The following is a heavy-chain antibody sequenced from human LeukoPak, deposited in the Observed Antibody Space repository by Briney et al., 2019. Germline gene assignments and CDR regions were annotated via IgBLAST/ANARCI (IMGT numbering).Heavy chain of an antibody. J-gene: IGHJ4*02. CDR3: ARVGGDTGRSFDS. CDR1: GFTFSDHY. Sequence: GGSLRLSCAASGFTFSDHYVDWVRQAPGKGLEWVGRTTKRANSYTTEYAASVRGRFIISRDDSQNSLYLQMNSLKAEDTAVYYCARVGGDTGRSFDSWGQGTLVTVSS. V-gene: IGHV3-72*01. CDR2: TTKRANSYTT. D-gene: IGHD5-18*01.